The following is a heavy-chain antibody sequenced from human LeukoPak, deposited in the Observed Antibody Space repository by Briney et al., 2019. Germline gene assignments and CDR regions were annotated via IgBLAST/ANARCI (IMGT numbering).Heavy chain of an antibody. CDR3: ARDQGGPDIVVVPAAIREGAHYYYYGMDV. CDR1: GGSISSGSYY. CDR2: IYTSGST. D-gene: IGHD2-2*02. J-gene: IGHJ6*02. Sequence: SQTLSLTCTVSGGSISSGSYYWSWIRQPAGKGLEWIGRIYTSGSTNYNPSLKSRVTISVDTSKNQFSLKLSSVTAADTAVYYCARDQGGPDIVVVPAAIREGAHYYYYGMDVWGQGTTVTVSS. V-gene: IGHV4-61*02.